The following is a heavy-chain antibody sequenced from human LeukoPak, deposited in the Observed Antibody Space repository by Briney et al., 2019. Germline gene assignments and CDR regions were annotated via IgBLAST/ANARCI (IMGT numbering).Heavy chain of an antibody. D-gene: IGHD3-3*01. CDR1: GFTLDDYG. Sequence: GGSLRLSCAASGFTLDDYGMSWVRQAPGKGLEWVFGINWNGGSTGYAASAKGRFTISRDNAKNPVYLQTTSLRAEDTALYYWARDGGTYYHFWSGYRPWGQGTMVTVSS. CDR2: INWNGGST. CDR3: ARDGGTYYHFWSGYRP. V-gene: IGHV3-20*04. J-gene: IGHJ3*01.